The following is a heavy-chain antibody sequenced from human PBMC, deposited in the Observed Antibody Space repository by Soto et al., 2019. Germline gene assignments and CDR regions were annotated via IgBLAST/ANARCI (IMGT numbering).Heavy chain of an antibody. Sequence: GGSLRLSCAVSGFTFSSYWMSWVRQAPGKGLEWVANIKQDGSEKYYVDSVKGRFTISRDNAKNSLYLQMNSLRAEDTAVYYCARGIVVVPAAPLFDYWGQGTLVTVSS. CDR1: GFTFSSYW. D-gene: IGHD2-2*01. V-gene: IGHV3-7*01. J-gene: IGHJ4*02. CDR2: IKQDGSEK. CDR3: ARGIVVVPAAPLFDY.